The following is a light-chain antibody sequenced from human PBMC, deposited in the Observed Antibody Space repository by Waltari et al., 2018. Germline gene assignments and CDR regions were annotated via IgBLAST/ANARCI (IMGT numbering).Light chain of an antibody. V-gene: IGKV3-15*01. CDR1: QNVKSN. CDR2: GAP. J-gene: IGKJ1*01. Sequence: LMTQSPATLSVSPGERATLSCRASQNVKSNVAWYQQKPGQAPRLLIYGAPSRATVTPARFSGSGSGTEFNLTISSLQSEDFAVYYCQEYTTWLRGTFGQGTKVEIK. CDR3: QEYTTWLRGT.